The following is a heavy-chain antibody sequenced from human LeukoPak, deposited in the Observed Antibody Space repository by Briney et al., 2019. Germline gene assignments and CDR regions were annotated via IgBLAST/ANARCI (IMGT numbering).Heavy chain of an antibody. CDR2: TYHSGNT. CDR1: GYSISSGYY. D-gene: IGHD5-12*01. Sequence: PSETLSLTCNVSGYSISSGYYWGWIRQPPGKGLEWIVTTYHSGNTYYHPSLKSRVTIAVETSKNQFSLKLSSVTAADKAVYYCARSCRILDIVATIRARLGGNGFDIWGQGTMVTVSS. CDR3: ARSCRILDIVATIRARLGGNGFDI. V-gene: IGHV4-38-2*02. J-gene: IGHJ3*02.